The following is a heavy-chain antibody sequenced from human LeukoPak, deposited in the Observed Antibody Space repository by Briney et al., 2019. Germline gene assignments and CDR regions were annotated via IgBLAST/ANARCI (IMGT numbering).Heavy chain of an antibody. Sequence: ASVKVSCKASGYTFTSYDINWVRQATGQGLEWMGWMNPNSGNTGYAQKFQGRVTMTRNTSISTAYMELSSLRSEDTAVYYCARGATLRFLEWSHDAFDIWGQGTMVTVSS. CDR3: ARGATLRFLEWSHDAFDI. J-gene: IGHJ3*02. D-gene: IGHD3-3*01. CDR1: GYTFTSYD. V-gene: IGHV1-8*01. CDR2: MNPNSGNT.